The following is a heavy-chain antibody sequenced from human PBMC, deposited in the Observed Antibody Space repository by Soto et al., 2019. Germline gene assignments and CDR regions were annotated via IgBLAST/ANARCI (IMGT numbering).Heavy chain of an antibody. J-gene: IGHJ4*02. D-gene: IGHD3-9*01. CDR3: ARGNDILTGSFDY. CDR2: IYYSGGT. CDR1: GGSISGNY. Sequence: SETLSLTCTVSGGSISGNYWTWIRQPPGKGLEWIGYIYYSGGTNYNPSLKSRVTISIDTSKNQFSLKLSSVTAADTAVYYCARGNDILTGSFDYWGQGTLVTVSS. V-gene: IGHV4-59*08.